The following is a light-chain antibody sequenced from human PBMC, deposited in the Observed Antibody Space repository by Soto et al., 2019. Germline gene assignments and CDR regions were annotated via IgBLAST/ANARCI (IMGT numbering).Light chain of an antibody. CDR3: QQYGSSGYT. J-gene: IGKJ2*01. Sequence: EIVVTQSPGTLSLSPGERATLSCRASQSVSSSYLAWYQQKPGQAPRLFIYGASSRATGIPDRFSGSGSGTDFTLTISRLEPEDFAVYYCQQYGSSGYTFGQGTKLEIK. CDR2: GAS. CDR1: QSVSSSY. V-gene: IGKV3-20*01.